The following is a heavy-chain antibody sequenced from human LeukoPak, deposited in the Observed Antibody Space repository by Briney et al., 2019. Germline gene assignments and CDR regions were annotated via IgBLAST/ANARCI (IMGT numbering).Heavy chain of an antibody. V-gene: IGHV3-23*01. CDR2: ISDSGSGT. Sequence: PGGSLRLSCAASGFTFSSYAMSWVRQAPGKGLELVSSISDSGSGTYYADSVKGRFTISRDNSKNMVYLQMNSLRAEDTALYYCAREDQPRGTFDYWGQGILVTVSS. CDR3: AREDQPRGTFDY. D-gene: IGHD2-15*01. J-gene: IGHJ4*02. CDR1: GFTFSSYA.